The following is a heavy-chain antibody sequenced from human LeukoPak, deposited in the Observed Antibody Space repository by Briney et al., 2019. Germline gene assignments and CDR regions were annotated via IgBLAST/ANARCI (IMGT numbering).Heavy chain of an antibody. CDR2: ISSSSSYI. V-gene: IGHV3-21*01. J-gene: IGHJ6*03. Sequence: GGSLRLSCAASGFTFSSYSMNWVRQAPGKGLEWVSSISSSSSYIYYADSVKGRFTISRDNAENSLYLQMNSLRAEDTAVYYCARDVSDTPWNFYYYYYMDVWGKGTTVTISS. CDR1: GFTFSSYS. CDR3: ARDVSDTPWNFYYYYYMDV. D-gene: IGHD1-7*01.